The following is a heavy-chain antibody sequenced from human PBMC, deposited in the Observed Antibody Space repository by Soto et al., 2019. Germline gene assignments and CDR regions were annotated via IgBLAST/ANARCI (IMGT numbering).Heavy chain of an antibody. V-gene: IGHV6-1*01. CDR3: ARDLRAREDYYYGMDV. CDR2: TYYRSKWYN. CDR1: GDSVSSNSAA. J-gene: IGHJ6*02. Sequence: PSQTLSLTCAISGDSVSSNSAASNWIRQSPSRGLEWLGRTYYRSKWYNDYAVSVKSRITINPDTSKNQFSLQLNSVTPEDTAVYYCARDLRAREDYYYGMDVWGQGTTVTVSS. D-gene: IGHD1-26*01.